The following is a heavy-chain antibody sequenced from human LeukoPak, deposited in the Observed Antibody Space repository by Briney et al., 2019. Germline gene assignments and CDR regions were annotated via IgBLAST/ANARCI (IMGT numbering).Heavy chain of an antibody. Sequence: ASVKVSCKASGGTFSSYAISWVRQAPGQGLEWMGGIIPIFGTANYAQKFRGRVTITADESTSTAYMELSSLRSEDTAVYYCARDYYGSGSYYKPFDYWGQGTLVTVSS. CDR1: GGTFSSYA. CDR2: IIPIFGTA. D-gene: IGHD3-10*01. J-gene: IGHJ4*02. V-gene: IGHV1-69*13. CDR3: ARDYYGSGSYYKPFDY.